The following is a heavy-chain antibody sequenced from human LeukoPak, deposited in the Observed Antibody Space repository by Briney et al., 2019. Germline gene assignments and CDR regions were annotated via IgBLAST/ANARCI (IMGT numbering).Heavy chain of an antibody. V-gene: IGHV4-4*07. CDR2: IYTSGST. J-gene: IGHJ6*03. D-gene: IGHD3-3*01. CDR1: GGSISSYY. CDR3: ARCADFWSGYHPNYYYYYYMDV. Sequence: PSETLSLTCTVSGGSISSYYWSWVRQPAGKGLEWIGRIYTSGSTNYNPSLTSRVTMSVDTSKNQFSLKLSSVTAADTAGYYCARCADFWSGYHPNYYYYYYMDVWGKGTTVTVSS.